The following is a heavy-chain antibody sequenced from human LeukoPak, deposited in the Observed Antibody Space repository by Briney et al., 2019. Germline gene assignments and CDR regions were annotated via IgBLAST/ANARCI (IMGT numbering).Heavy chain of an antibody. CDR1: GGSISSSSYY. J-gene: IGHJ4*02. CDR2: IYYSGST. CDR3: ARDINGYYYDSSGYYYSDY. D-gene: IGHD3-22*01. Sequence: SETLSLTCTVSGGSISSSSYYWGWIRQPPGKGLEWIGSIYYSGSTYYNPSLKSRVTISVDTSKNQFSLKLSSVTAADTAVYYCARDINGYYYDSSGYYYSDYWGQGTLVTVSS. V-gene: IGHV4-39*02.